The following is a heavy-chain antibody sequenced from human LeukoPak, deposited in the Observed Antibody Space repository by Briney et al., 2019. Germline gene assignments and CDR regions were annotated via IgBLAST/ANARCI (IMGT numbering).Heavy chain of an antibody. V-gene: IGHV1-69*13. CDR2: IIPIFGTA. J-gene: IGHJ6*02. D-gene: IGHD2-2*01. CDR1: GGTFSSYA. Sequence: GAPVKVSCKASGGTFSSYAISWVRQAPGQGLEWMGGIIPIFGTANYAQKFQGRVTITADESTSTAYMELSSLRSEDTAVYYCARDLYCSSTSCYGRRYGMDVWGQGTTVTVSS. CDR3: ARDLYCSSTSCYGRRYGMDV.